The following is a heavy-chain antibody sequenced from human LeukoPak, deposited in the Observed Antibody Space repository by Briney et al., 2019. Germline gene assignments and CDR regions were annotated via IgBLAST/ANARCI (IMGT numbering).Heavy chain of an antibody. CDR3: ARVERSSWYSGY. D-gene: IGHD6-13*01. Sequence: ASVKVSCKASGYTFTGYYMHWVRQAPGQGLEWMGWINPNSGGTNYAQKLQGRVTMTTDTSTSTAYMELRSLRSDDTAVYYCARVERSSWYSGYWGQGTLVTVSS. J-gene: IGHJ4*02. CDR2: INPNSGGT. V-gene: IGHV1-2*02. CDR1: GYTFTGYY.